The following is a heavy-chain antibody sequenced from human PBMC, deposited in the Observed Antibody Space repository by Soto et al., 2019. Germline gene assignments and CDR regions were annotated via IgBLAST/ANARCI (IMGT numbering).Heavy chain of an antibody. CDR2: IWCDGSNK. CDR3: GRDDTYGTGTSYRHNWFDP. Sequence: QVQLVESGGGVVQPEKSLRLSCAASGFTFSNYGMRWVRQAPGKGLEWVAVIWCDGSNKYYADSVKGRFTISRENSKNTLKLQINSQRAEDTDGYDCGRDDTYGTGTSYRHNWFDPGGEETQVSVSS. D-gene: IGHD3-10*01. V-gene: IGHV3-33*01. J-gene: IGHJ5*02. CDR1: GFTFSNYG.